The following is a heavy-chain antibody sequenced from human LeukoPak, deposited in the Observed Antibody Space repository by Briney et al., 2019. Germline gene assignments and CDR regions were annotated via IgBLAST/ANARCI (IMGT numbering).Heavy chain of an antibody. CDR2: IYYSGST. CDR3: ARGRSQRAYYYGSGSPNDNDY. CDR1: GGSISSYY. V-gene: IGHV4-59*12. Sequence: SETLSLTCTVSGGSISSYYWSWIRQSPGKGLEWIGYIYYSGSTNYNPSLKSRVTISVDTSKNQFSLKLSSVTAADTAVYYCARGRSQRAYYYGSGSPNDNDYWGQGTLVTVSS. J-gene: IGHJ4*02. D-gene: IGHD3-10*01.